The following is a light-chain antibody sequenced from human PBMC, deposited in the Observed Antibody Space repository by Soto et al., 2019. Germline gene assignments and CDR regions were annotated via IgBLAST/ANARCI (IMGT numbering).Light chain of an antibody. J-gene: IGKJ1*01. V-gene: IGKV1-5*03. CDR3: QQYQSYWT. CDR2: QAT. Sequence: DILMTQSPSTLSASVGDRVSITCRASQSISRQLSWYQQKPGHAPNLLIYQATNIGTRVPSRCTGSGSETEFTLTISSLQPDDVATYYCQQYQSYWTFGQGTKVEVK. CDR1: QSISRQ.